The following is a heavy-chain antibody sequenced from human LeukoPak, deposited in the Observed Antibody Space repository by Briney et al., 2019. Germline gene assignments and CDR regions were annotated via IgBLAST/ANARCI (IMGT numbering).Heavy chain of an antibody. D-gene: IGHD1-14*01. J-gene: IGHJ4*02. CDR3: AKERYMLDY. CDR2: IIDSGNSL. Sequence: GGSLRLSCAASGFTFSSCAMSWVRQAPGKGLEWVSTIIDSGNSLYYADSVEGRFTISRDNSKNTLYLQMNSLRPEDTAVYFCAKERYMLDYWGQGTLVTVSS. V-gene: IGHV3-23*01. CDR1: GFTFSSCA.